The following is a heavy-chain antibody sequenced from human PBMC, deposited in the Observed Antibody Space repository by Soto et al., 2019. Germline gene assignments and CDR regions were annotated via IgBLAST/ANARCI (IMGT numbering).Heavy chain of an antibody. CDR2: IPQEGGDG. J-gene: IGHJ6*02. D-gene: IGHD2-21*02. CDR3: ARDQLILPAHDFFYGSDV. V-gene: IGHV3-7*03. Sequence: GGSLRLSCEVSGFTFSMYSMTWVRQAPGKGLEWVAKIPQEGGDGHYVDSVKGRFTISRDNAKNSVFLQMNNLRAADTAVYYCARDQLILPAHDFFYGSDVWGQGATVTVSS. CDR1: GFTFSMYS.